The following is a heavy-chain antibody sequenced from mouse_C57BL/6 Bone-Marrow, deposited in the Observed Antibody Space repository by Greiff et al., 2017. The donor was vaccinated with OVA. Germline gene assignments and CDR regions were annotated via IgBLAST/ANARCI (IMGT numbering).Heavy chain of an antibody. CDR2: ISNLAYSI. V-gene: IGHV5-15*01. CDR3: ARPGGATGTSGFAY. J-gene: IGHJ3*01. Sequence: EVQVVESGGGLVQPGGSLKLSCAASGFTFSDYGMAWVRQAPRKGPEWVAFISNLAYSIYYADTVTGRFTISRENAKNTLYLEMSSLRSEDTAMYYCARPGGATGTSGFAYWGQGTLVTVSA. D-gene: IGHD4-1*01. CDR1: GFTFSDYG.